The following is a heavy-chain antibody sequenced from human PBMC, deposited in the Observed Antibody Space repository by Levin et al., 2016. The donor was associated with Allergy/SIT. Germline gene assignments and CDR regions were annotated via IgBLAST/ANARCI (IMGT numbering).Heavy chain of an antibody. V-gene: IGHV3-23*01. Sequence: WIRQPPGKGLEWVSAISGAGGGTHYLDSVKGRFTISRDNSKNTVYLQMNSLRAEDTALYYCAKPRGQFFYYGLDVWGQGTTVTVSS. D-gene: IGHD6-19*01. J-gene: IGHJ6*02. CDR3: AKPRGQFFYYGLDV. CDR2: ISGAGGGT.